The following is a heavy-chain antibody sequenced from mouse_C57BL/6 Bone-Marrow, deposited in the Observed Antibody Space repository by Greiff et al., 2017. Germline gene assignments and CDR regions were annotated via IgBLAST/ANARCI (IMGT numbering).Heavy chain of an antibody. CDR1: GYTFTSYW. V-gene: IGHV1-64*01. Sequence: QVQLQQPGAELVKPGASLKLSSKASGYTFTSYWMPWLKRRPGQGLEWIGMIHPNSGSTNYNEKFKSKATLTVDKASSTAYMQLSSLTSEDSAVYYCARSKEIRPMDYWGQGTSVTVSS. CDR3: ARSKEIRPMDY. CDR2: IHPNSGST. J-gene: IGHJ4*01.